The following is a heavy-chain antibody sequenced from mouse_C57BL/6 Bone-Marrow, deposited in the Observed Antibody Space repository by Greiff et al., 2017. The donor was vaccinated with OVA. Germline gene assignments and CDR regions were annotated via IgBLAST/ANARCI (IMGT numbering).Heavy chain of an antibody. D-gene: IGHD1-1*01. CDR2: IYPGSGNT. J-gene: IGHJ1*03. Sequence: QVQLQQSGAELVRPGASVKLSCKASGYTFTDYYINWVKQRPGQGLEWIARIYPGSGNTYYNEKFKGKATLTAEKSSSTAYMQLSSLTSEDSAVYFCAREGSRWYFDVWGTGTTVTVSS. CDR1: GYTFTDYY. CDR3: AREGSRWYFDV. V-gene: IGHV1-76*01.